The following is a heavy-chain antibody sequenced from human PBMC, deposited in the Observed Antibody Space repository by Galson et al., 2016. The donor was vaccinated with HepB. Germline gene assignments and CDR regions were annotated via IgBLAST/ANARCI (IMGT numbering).Heavy chain of an antibody. CDR2: ITNFGTA. D-gene: IGHD6-13*01. Sequence: SVKVSCKASGGTFNKYAISWVRQAPGQGLEWMGGITNFGTANHAQRFQGRVTITADEYTSTVYMELISLRSEDTAVYYCARVRYSTTWYFDYWGQGTLVTVSS. CDR3: ARVRYSTTWYFDY. CDR1: GGTFNKYA. J-gene: IGHJ4*02. V-gene: IGHV1-69*13.